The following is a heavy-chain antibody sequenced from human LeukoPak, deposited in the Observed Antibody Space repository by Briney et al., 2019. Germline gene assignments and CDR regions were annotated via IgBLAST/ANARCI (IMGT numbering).Heavy chain of an antibody. CDR2: FDPEDGET. V-gene: IGHV1-24*01. J-gene: IGHJ6*03. Sequence: GASVKVSCKASGYTFTGYYMHWVRQAPGKGLEWMGGFDPEDGETIYAQKFQGRVTMTEDTSTDTAYMELSSLRSEDTAVYYCATLPTALAAAGDEDYYYYMDVWGKGTTVTISS. CDR3: ATLPTALAAAGDEDYYYYMDV. CDR1: GYTFTGYY. D-gene: IGHD6-13*01.